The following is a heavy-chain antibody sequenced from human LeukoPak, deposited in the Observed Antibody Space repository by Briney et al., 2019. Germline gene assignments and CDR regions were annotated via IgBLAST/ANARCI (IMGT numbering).Heavy chain of an antibody. CDR3: ARAPEGYTVVTIFDF. J-gene: IGHJ4*02. Sequence: GGSLRLSCAASGFTFSNYWMSWVRQAPGKGLEWVANIKQDGSEKYYVDSVEGRFTISRDNAQNSLFLQMNSLRAEDTAVYYCARAPEGYTVVTIFDFWGRGTLVTVSS. CDR2: IKQDGSEK. CDR1: GFTFSNYW. D-gene: IGHD4-23*01. V-gene: IGHV3-7*05.